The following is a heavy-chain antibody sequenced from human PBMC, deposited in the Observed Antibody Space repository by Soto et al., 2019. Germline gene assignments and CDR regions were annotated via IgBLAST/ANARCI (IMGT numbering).Heavy chain of an antibody. Sequence: EVQLLESGGGLVQPGGSLRLSCAASGFTFSSYSMNWVRQAPGKGLEWVASVGGGGDNTFYADSVNGRFTISSDVSQNTLYLQMNSLRAEDTAVYFCARRDSGSGRSPPLINYWGQGTLVTVSS. CDR3: ARRDSGSGRSPPLINY. J-gene: IGHJ4*02. V-gene: IGHV3-23*01. CDR2: VGGGGDNT. D-gene: IGHD3-10*01. CDR1: GFTFSSYS.